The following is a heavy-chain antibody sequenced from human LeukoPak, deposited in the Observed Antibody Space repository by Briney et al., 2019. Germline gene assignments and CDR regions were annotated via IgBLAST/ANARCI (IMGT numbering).Heavy chain of an antibody. CDR2: IYYSGST. V-gene: IGHV4-39*01. CDR1: GGSISSSSYY. J-gene: IGHJ4*02. Sequence: SETLSLTCTVSGGSISSSSYYWGWIRQPTGKGLEWIGSIYYSGSTHYNPSLKSRVTISVDTSKNQFSLKLSSVTAADTAVYYCARRGSSWSTRNYFDYWGQGTLVTVSS. CDR3: ARRGSSWSTRNYFDY. D-gene: IGHD6-13*01.